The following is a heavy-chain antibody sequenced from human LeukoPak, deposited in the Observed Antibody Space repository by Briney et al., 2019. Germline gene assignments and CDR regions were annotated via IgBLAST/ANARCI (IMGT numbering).Heavy chain of an antibody. D-gene: IGHD5-18*01. CDR3: AKAPTKTAMVSAY. CDR2: ISYDGSNK. J-gene: IGHJ4*02. V-gene: IGHV3-30*18. CDR1: GGTFSSYG. Sequence: SCKASGGTFSSYGMHWVRQAPGKGLEWVAVISYDGSNKYYADSVKGRFTISRDNSKNTLYLQMNSLRAEDTAVYYCAKAPTKTAMVSAYWGQGTLVTVSS.